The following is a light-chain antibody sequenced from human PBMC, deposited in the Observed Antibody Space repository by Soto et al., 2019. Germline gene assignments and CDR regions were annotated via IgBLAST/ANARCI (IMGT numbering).Light chain of an antibody. CDR2: EVT. CDR3: RSYVGGKNFHVV. V-gene: IGLV2-8*01. J-gene: IGLJ2*01. CDR1: SSDVGGYAY. Sequence: QSALTQPPSASGSPGQSLTISCTGTSSDVGGYAYVSWYQHFPGKAPKLIIYEVTKRPSGVPDRFSGSKSGNTASLTVSGLQAEDEGDYYCRSYVGGKNFHVVFGGGTKVTVL.